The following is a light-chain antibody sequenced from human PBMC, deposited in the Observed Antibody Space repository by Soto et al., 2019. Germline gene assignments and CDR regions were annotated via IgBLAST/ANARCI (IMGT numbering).Light chain of an antibody. CDR1: GSDIGSYNY. CDR3: NSYTSASTYV. J-gene: IGLJ1*01. Sequence: QSALTQPASVSGSPGQSITISFTGTGSDIGSYNYVSWYQHHPGKVPKFIIYDVTNRPSGVSDRFSGSKSGNTASLTISGLQAEDEADYYCNSYTSASTYVFGTGTKLTVL. V-gene: IGLV2-14*03. CDR2: DVT.